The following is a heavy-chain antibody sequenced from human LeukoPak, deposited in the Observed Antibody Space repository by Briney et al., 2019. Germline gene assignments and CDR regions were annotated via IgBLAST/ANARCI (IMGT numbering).Heavy chain of an antibody. Sequence: GGSLRLSCAASGFTFSTYWMHWGGQAPGKGLVWVSRINGDGSSTSYADSVKGRFTVSRDNAKNTLYLQMDSLRAEDTAVYYCSTERSLGYWGQGTLVTVSS. J-gene: IGHJ4*02. V-gene: IGHV3-74*01. CDR1: GFTFSTYW. CDR2: INGDGSST. CDR3: STERSLGY. D-gene: IGHD3-10*01.